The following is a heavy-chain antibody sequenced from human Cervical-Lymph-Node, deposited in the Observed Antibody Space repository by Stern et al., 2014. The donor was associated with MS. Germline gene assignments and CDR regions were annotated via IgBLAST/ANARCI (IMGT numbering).Heavy chain of an antibody. CDR2: LNPYSVGT. V-gene: IGHV1-2*06. D-gene: IGHD3-10*01. CDR3: AKDRTLASENYYSDLLDY. CDR1: GYTFTDYF. Sequence: QVQLVESGAEVKKPGASVKVSCKASGYTFTDYFMHWVRQAPGQGLEWMGRLNPYSVGTKFAQTLRGRVTMTRDASISIAYMELSSLTSDDTAVYYCAKDRTLASENYYSDLLDYWGQGTLVTVSS. J-gene: IGHJ4*02.